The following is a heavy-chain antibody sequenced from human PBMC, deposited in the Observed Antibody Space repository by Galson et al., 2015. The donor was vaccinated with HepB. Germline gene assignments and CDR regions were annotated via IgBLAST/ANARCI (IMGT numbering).Heavy chain of an antibody. Sequence: SLRLSCAASGFTFSSYAMSWVRQAPGKGLEWVSSITGSGATTYYADSVKGRFTSSRDTSKNTLYLHMYRLRAEDTAIYYCAKDRLPWSQEGSHNNWFDPRGQGTLVTVSS. V-gene: IGHV3-23*01. CDR2: ITGSGATT. CDR1: GFTFSSYA. J-gene: IGHJ5*02. CDR3: AKDRLPWSQEGSHNNWFDP. D-gene: IGHD2-8*02.